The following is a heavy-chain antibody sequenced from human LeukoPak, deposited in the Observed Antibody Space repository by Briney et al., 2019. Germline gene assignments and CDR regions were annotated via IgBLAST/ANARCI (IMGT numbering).Heavy chain of an antibody. CDR1: VGTFSSYA. CDR3: ARVPGYSYDPPFDY. J-gene: IGHJ4*02. CDR2: IIPIFGTA. V-gene: IGHV1-69*01. D-gene: IGHD5-18*01. Sequence: ASEKVSCKASVGTFSSYAISWVRQAPGHGLEWMGGIIPIFGTANYAQKFQGRVTITADESTSTAYMELSSLRSEDTAVYYCARVPGYSYDPPFDYWGQGTLVTVSS.